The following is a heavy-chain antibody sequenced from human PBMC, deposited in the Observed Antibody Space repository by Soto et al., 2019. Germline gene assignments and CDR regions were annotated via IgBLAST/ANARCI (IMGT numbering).Heavy chain of an antibody. D-gene: IGHD4-17*01. CDR1: GGSIISYY. CDR3: AGTVYGDYFVVFEF. Sequence: SETLSLTCTVSGGSIISYYWSWIRQPPGKGLEWIGYIYYSGSTNYNPSLKSRVTISVDTSKNQFSLKLSSVTAADTAVYYCAGTVYGDYFVVFEFWGKGTTVPVSP. CDR2: IYYSGST. J-gene: IGHJ6*04. V-gene: IGHV4-59*01.